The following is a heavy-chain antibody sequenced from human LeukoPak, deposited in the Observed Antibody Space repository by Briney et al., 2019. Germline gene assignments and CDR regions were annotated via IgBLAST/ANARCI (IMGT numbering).Heavy chain of an antibody. D-gene: IGHD6-19*01. Sequence: GGSLRLSCAASGFTFRSYWMNWVRQAPGKGLEWVANIKQDGTKTHYVDSVKGRFTISRDNSKNTLYLQMNSLRAEDTAVYYCARESVAVAPFYYFDYWGQGTLVTVSS. CDR1: GFTFRSYW. J-gene: IGHJ4*02. V-gene: IGHV3-7*03. CDR3: ARESVAVAPFYYFDY. CDR2: IKQDGTKT.